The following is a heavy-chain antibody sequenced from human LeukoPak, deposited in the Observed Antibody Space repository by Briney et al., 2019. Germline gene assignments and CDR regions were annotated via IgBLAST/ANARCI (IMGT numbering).Heavy chain of an antibody. D-gene: IGHD2-2*01. V-gene: IGHV3-30*18. CDR1: GFTFSSYG. Sequence: GGSLRLSCAASGFTFSSYGMHWVRQAPGKGLEWVAVISYDGSNKYYADSVKGRFTISRDNSKNTLYLQMNSLRAEDTAVYYCAKGCSSTSCYARDWFDPWGQGTLVTV. J-gene: IGHJ5*02. CDR2: ISYDGSNK. CDR3: AKGCSSTSCYARDWFDP.